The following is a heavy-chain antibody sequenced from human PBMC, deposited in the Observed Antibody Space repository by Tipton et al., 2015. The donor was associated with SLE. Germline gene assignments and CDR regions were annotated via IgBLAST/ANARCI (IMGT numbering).Heavy chain of an antibody. Sequence: SLRLSCAASGFTFSSYWMHWVRQAPGKGLVWVSRINSDGSSTSYADSVKGRFTISRDNAKNTLYLQMNSLRAEDTAVYYCARDRDFWSGYYYFDYWGQGTLVTVSS. V-gene: IGHV3-74*01. CDR3: ARDRDFWSGYYYFDY. CDR2: INSDGSST. D-gene: IGHD3-3*01. J-gene: IGHJ4*02. CDR1: GFTFSSYW.